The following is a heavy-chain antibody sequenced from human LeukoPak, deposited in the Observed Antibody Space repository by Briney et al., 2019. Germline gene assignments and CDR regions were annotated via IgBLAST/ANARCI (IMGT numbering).Heavy chain of an antibody. Sequence: GGSLRLSCAASGFTFSGYWMHWVRQAPGKGLGWVSNINNDGSTITYADSVRGRFTISRDDAQNTLYLQMNSLRGEDTAVYFCARVGSDGGFDIWGQGTVVTVSS. CDR3: ARVGSDGGFDI. CDR2: INNDGSTI. V-gene: IGHV3-74*01. CDR1: GFTFSGYW. D-gene: IGHD4-23*01. J-gene: IGHJ3*02.